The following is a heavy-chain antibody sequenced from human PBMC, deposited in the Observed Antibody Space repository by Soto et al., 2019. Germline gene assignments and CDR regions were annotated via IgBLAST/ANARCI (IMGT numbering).Heavy chain of an antibody. D-gene: IGHD1-26*01. Sequence: ASVKVSCKASGYTFTGYYMHWVRQAPGQRLEWMGWINAGNGNTKYSQKFQGRVTITRDTSASTAYMELSSLRSEDTAVYYCARRPTTSPAYYYYGMDVWGQGTTVTVSS. V-gene: IGHV1-3*01. CDR3: ARRPTTSPAYYYYGMDV. CDR2: INAGNGNT. J-gene: IGHJ6*02. CDR1: GYTFTGYY.